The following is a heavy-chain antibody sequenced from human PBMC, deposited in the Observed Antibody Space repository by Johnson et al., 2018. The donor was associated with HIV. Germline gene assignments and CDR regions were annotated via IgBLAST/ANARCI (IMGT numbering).Heavy chain of an antibody. J-gene: IGHJ3*02. CDR1: GFTVCSDD. Sequence: VQLVESGGGLVQPGGSLSLSCAASGFTVCSDDMSWVCQAPRKGLAWVSVMSSVRTTSYAVPLKLRFTISLDNSMNTLYLQMNSRRAEDTALYYCARSQVAATSEGAFDIWGQGTMVTVSS. V-gene: IGHV3-66*01. CDR3: ARSQVAATSEGAFDI. D-gene: IGHD2-15*01. CDR2: MSSVRTT.